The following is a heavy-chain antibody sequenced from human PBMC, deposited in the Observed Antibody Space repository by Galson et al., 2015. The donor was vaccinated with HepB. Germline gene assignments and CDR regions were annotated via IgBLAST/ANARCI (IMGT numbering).Heavy chain of an antibody. D-gene: IGHD1-26*01. Sequence: SLRLSCAASGFTLTSYAMHWVRQAPGKGLEWLAVTSYDGSRQHYADSIKGRFTISRDISKNTLYLQMNSLSSEDTAVYYCAKEGAGDSWSSVDYWGQGTLVTVSS. CDR3: AKEGAGDSWSSVDY. V-gene: IGHV3-30*18. J-gene: IGHJ4*02. CDR1: GFTLTSYA. CDR2: TSYDGSRQ.